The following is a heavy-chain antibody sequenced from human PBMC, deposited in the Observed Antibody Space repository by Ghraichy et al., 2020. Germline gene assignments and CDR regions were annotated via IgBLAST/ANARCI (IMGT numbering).Heavy chain of an antibody. CDR1: GFTFSSYS. J-gene: IGHJ5*02. D-gene: IGHD6-19*01. Sequence: GGSLRLSCAASGFTFSSYSMNWVRQAPGKGLEWVSYISSSSSTIYYADSVKGRFTISRDNAKNSLYLQMNSLRAEDTAVYYCARDSSGWFANWFDPWGQGTLVTVSS. CDR3: ARDSSGWFANWFDP. CDR2: ISSSSSTI. V-gene: IGHV3-48*01.